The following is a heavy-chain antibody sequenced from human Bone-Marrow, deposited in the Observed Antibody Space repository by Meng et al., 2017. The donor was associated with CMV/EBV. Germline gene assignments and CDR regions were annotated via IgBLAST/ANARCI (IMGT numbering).Heavy chain of an antibody. CDR3: ARDRRIVVVTAATYYYYGMDV. Sequence: GGSLRLSCAASGFTFSSYAMHWVRQAPGKGLEWVAVISYDGSNKYYADSVKGRFTISRDNSKNTLYLQMNSLRAEDTAVYYCARDRRIVVVTAATYYYYGMDVWGQGTTVTVSS. J-gene: IGHJ6*02. CDR2: ISYDGSNK. D-gene: IGHD2-2*01. V-gene: IGHV3-30-3*01. CDR1: GFTFSSYA.